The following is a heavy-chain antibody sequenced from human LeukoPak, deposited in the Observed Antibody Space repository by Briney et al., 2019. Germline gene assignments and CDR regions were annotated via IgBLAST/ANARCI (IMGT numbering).Heavy chain of an antibody. Sequence: GASVKVSCKASGYTFTGYYMHWVRQAPGQGLEWMGWINPNSGGTNYEQKFEGRVTMTRDTSISTDYMELSRLRSDDTAVYYCARELKLRGSYFDYWGQGTLVTVSS. V-gene: IGHV1-2*02. J-gene: IGHJ4*02. D-gene: IGHD1-26*01. CDR1: GYTFTGYY. CDR3: ARELKLRGSYFDY. CDR2: INPNSGGT.